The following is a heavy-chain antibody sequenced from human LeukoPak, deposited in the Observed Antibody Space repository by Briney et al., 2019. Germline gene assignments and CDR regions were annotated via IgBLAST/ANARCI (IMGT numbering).Heavy chain of an antibody. CDR2: INHSGST. CDR3: ASLTTVTAAYYYNYHMDV. D-gene: IGHD4-17*01. Sequence: SETLSLTCAVYGGSFSGYYWGWIRQPPGKGLEWIGEINHSGSTNYNPSLKSRVTMSVDTSKNQFSLNLSSVTAADTAVYYCASLTTVTAAYYYNYHMDVWGKGTTVTVSS. J-gene: IGHJ6*03. V-gene: IGHV4-34*01. CDR1: GGSFSGYY.